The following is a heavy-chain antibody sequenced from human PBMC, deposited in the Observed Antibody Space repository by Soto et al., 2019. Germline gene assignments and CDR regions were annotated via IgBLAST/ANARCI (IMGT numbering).Heavy chain of an antibody. Sequence: GASVKVSCKASGGTFSSYAFSWVRQAPGQGLEWMGGIIPIFGTANYAQRFQGRVTITADESTSTAYMELSSLRSEDTAMYYRAREGYGDYGKPFDYWGQGTLVTVSS. CDR3: AREGYGDYGKPFDY. V-gene: IGHV1-69*13. CDR1: GGTFSSYA. CDR2: IIPIFGTA. J-gene: IGHJ4*02. D-gene: IGHD4-17*01.